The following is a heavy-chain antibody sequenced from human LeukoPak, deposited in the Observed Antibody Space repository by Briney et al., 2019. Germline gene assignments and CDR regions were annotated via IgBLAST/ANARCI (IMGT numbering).Heavy chain of an antibody. CDR2: NNPSGGST. CDR3: ASLTVAGADGY. V-gene: IGHV1-46*01. Sequence: ASVKVSCKASGYTFTSYYMHWVRQAPGQGLEWMGINNPSGGSTSYAQKFQGRVTMTRDTSTSTVYMELSSLRSEDTAVYYCASLTVAGADGYWGQGTLVTVSS. D-gene: IGHD6-19*01. CDR1: GYTFTSYY. J-gene: IGHJ4*02.